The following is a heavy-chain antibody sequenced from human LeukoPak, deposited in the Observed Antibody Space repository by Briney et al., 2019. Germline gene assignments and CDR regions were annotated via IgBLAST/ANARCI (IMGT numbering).Heavy chain of an antibody. CDR2: IYTSGST. D-gene: IGHD5-18*01. CDR1: GGSISGYY. V-gene: IGHV4-4*07. J-gene: IGHJ3*02. CDR3: AREQIWDLYAFDI. Sequence: SETLSLTCTVSGGSISGYYWSWIRQPPGKGLEWIGRIYTSGSTNYNPSLKSRVTMSVDTSKNQFSLKLSSVTAADTAVYYCAREQIWDLYAFDIWGQGTMVTVSS.